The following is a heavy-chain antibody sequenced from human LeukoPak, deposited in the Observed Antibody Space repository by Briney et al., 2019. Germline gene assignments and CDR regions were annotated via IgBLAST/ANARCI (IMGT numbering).Heavy chain of an antibody. CDR1: GLTFYEYG. CDR2: ISWNGGIT. V-gene: IGHV3-20*04. CDR3: AGFSVTTYHEF. Sequence: GGSLRLSCAASGLTFYEYGLSWVRQGPGKGLEWVAGISWNGGITDYADSVKGRFTISRDNAKNSLYLQMSSLRVEDTALYYCAGFSVTTYHEFWGQGTLVTVSS. J-gene: IGHJ4*02. D-gene: IGHD4-17*01.